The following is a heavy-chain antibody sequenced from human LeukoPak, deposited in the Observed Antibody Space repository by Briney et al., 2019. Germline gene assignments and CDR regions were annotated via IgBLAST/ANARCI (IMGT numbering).Heavy chain of an antibody. V-gene: IGHV3-7*01. Sequence: PGGSLRLSCVASGFTFSSYWMSWVRQAPGKGLEWVANIKQDGSEKYNVDSVKGRFTISRDNAKNSLYLQMNSLRAEDTAVYYCARVGGYYFDYWGQGTLVTVSS. CDR2: IKQDGSEK. CDR1: GFTFSSYW. CDR3: ARVGGYYFDY. D-gene: IGHD1-26*01. J-gene: IGHJ4*02.